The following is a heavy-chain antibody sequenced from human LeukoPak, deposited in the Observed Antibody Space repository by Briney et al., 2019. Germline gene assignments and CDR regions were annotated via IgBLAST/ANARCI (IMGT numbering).Heavy chain of an antibody. J-gene: IGHJ3*02. CDR2: IYTSGST. D-gene: IGHD2-15*01. V-gene: IGHV4-4*07. CDR3: ARDGPFYCSGGSCYSDDAFDI. Sequence: SETLSLTCTVSGGSISSYYWSWIRQPAGKGLEWIGRIYTSGSTNYNPSLKSRVTMSVDTSKNQFSLKLRSVTAADTAVYYCARDGPFYCSGGSCYSDDAFDIWGQGTMVTVSS. CDR1: GGSISSYY.